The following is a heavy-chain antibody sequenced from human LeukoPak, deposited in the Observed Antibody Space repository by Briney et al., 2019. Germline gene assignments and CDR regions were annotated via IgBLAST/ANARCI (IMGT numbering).Heavy chain of an antibody. Sequence: GGSLRLSCAASGFTFSTYWMSWVRQAPGKGLEWVANIKQDGSEKYYVGSVKGRFTISRDNAKNSLYLQMNSLSAEDTAVYYCATHDVLTGYPYFDFWGQGTLVAVSS. CDR3: ATHDVLTGYPYFDF. V-gene: IGHV3-7*01. J-gene: IGHJ4*02. CDR1: GFTFSTYW. CDR2: IKQDGSEK. D-gene: IGHD3-9*01.